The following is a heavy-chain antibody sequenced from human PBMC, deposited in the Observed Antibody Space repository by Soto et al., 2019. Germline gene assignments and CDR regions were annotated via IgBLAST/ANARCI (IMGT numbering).Heavy chain of an antibody. CDR2: ISTSGTYV. J-gene: IGHJ3*01. CDR1: GFAFITYN. V-gene: IGHV3-21*06. D-gene: IGHD4-17*01. Sequence: EVQLVESGGGLVKPGASLRLSCAASGFAFITYNMKWVRQAPGKGLEWLSSISTSGTYVFYAGSVRGRFTIFRDDAKNSLHLQMNSLRAEDTDLYYCATIGDRDGFDLWGQRTAVTVSA. CDR3: ATIGDRDGFDL.